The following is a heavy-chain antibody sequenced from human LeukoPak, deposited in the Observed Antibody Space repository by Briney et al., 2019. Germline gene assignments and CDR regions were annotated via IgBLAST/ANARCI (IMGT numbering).Heavy chain of an antibody. J-gene: IGHJ4*02. CDR3: ARLYSNYDIDY. V-gene: IGHV1-69*04. CDR2: IIPIFGIA. CDR1: GGTFSSYA. D-gene: IGHD4-11*01. Sequence: RASVKVSCTASGGTFSSYAISWVRQAPGQGLEWMGRIIPIFGIANYAQKFQGRVTITADKSTSTAYMELSSLRSEDTAVYYCARLYSNYDIDYWGQGTLVTVSS.